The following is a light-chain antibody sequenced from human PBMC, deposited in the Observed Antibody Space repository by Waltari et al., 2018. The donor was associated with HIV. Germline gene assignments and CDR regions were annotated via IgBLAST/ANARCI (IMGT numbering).Light chain of an antibody. Sequence: QSVLTQPPSVAAAPGQKVTISCPVCSNFGNTFLSWYQHLPGASPKLLIYDNNNRPSGISDRFSGSKSGTSATLGITGLQTGDEADYYCGTWDPRLGSAVFGGGTKLTVL. CDR3: GTWDPRLGSAV. J-gene: IGLJ3*02. CDR2: DNN. CDR1: SNFGNTF. V-gene: IGLV1-51*01.